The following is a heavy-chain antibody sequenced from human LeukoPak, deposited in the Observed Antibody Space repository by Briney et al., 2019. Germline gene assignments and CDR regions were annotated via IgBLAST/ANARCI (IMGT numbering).Heavy chain of an antibody. V-gene: IGHV4-39*07. CDR2: IYSRGNT. Sequence: SETLSLTCSVSGVSISSGSNYWGWIRQPPGKTLVWIGSIYSRGNTYYNPSLKSRVIILIDTAKDHFSLNLSSVTAADTAVYYCARSDGYGLVGIWGQGTMVTVSS. D-gene: IGHD3-10*01. CDR3: ARSDGYGLVGI. CDR1: GVSISSGSNY. J-gene: IGHJ3*02.